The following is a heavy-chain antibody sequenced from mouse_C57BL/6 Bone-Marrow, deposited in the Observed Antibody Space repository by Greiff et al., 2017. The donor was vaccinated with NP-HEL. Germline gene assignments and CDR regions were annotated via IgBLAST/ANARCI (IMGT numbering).Heavy chain of an antibody. CDR1: GYTFTSYD. Sequence: QVQLQQSGPELVKPGASVKLSCKASGYTFTSYDINWVKQRPGQGLEWIGWIYPRDGSTKYNEKFKGKATLTVDTSSSTAYMELHSLTSEDSAVYFCARSGSSYEFAYWGQGTLVTVSA. D-gene: IGHD1-1*01. CDR3: ARSGSSYEFAY. J-gene: IGHJ3*01. V-gene: IGHV1-85*01. CDR2: IYPRDGST.